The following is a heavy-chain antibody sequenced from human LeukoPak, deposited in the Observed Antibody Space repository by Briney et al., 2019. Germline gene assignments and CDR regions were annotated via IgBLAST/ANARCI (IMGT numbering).Heavy chain of an antibody. CDR1: GFTFSSYA. Sequence: GGSLRLSCAASGFTFSSYAMHWVRQAPGKGLEWVAVISYDGSNKYYADSVKGRFTISRDNSKNTLYLQMNSLRAEDTAVYYCARGTPPIRYSSGWFVTPFDYWGQGTLVTVSS. D-gene: IGHD6-19*01. V-gene: IGHV3-30-3*01. J-gene: IGHJ4*02. CDR2: ISYDGSNK. CDR3: ARGTPPIRYSSGWFVTPFDY.